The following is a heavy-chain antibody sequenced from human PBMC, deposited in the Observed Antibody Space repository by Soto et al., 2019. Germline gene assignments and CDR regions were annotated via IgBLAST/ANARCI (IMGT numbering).Heavy chain of an antibody. Sequence: PGRLMRLSSPAAGLTIGDYGMSWFSQNQGKGLEWVGFIRSKAYGGTTEYAASVKGRFTISRDDSKSIAYLQMNSLKTEDTAVYYCTRDTRSYIAVVNWFDPWGQGTLVTVSS. V-gene: IGHV3-49*03. CDR2: IRSKAYGGTT. CDR1: GLTIGDYG. D-gene: IGHD6-19*01. J-gene: IGHJ5*02. CDR3: TRDTRSYIAVVNWFDP.